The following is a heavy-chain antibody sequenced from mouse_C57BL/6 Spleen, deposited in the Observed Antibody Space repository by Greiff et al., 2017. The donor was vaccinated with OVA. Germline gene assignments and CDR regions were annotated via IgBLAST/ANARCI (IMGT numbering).Heavy chain of an antibody. CDR1: GFSFTSYG. D-gene: IGHD2-10*02. J-gene: IGHJ1*03. CDR2: IWSGGST. Sequence: QVQLQQSGPGLVQPSQSLSITCTVSGFSFTSYGVHWVRPSPGKGLEWLGVIWSGGSTDYNAAFMSSLSTTKDNSKSQVFFHMNSLQADDSAIYYCATYGGAGDWYFDVWGTGTTVTVSS. CDR3: ATYGGAGDWYFDV. V-gene: IGHV2-5*01.